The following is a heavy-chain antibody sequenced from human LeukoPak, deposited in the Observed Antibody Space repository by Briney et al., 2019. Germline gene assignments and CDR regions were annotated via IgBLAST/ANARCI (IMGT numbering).Heavy chain of an antibody. CDR1: GFTFSSYW. D-gene: IGHD3-10*01. CDR2: IKQDGSEK. CDR3: ARPGGYYYYYYLDV. Sequence: GGSLRLSCAASGFTFSSYWMSWVRQAPGKGREWVANIKQDGSEKYYVDSVKGRFTISRDNAKNSLYLQMNSLRAEDTAVYYCARPGGYYYYYYLDVWGKGTTVTVSS. J-gene: IGHJ6*03. V-gene: IGHV3-7*01.